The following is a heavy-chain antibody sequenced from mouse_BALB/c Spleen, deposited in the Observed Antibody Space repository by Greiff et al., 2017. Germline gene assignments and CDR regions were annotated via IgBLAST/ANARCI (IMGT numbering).Heavy chain of an antibody. V-gene: IGHV3-8*02. Sequence: EVKLMESGPSLVKPSQTLSLTCSVTGDSITSCYWNWIRKFPGNKLEYMGYISYSGSTYYNPSLKSRISITRDTSKNQYYLQLNSVTTEDTATYYCARGGSLCFDYWGQGTTLTVSS. CDR1: GDSITSCY. D-gene: IGHD2-3*01. J-gene: IGHJ2*01. CDR2: ISYSGST. CDR3: ARGGSLCFDY.